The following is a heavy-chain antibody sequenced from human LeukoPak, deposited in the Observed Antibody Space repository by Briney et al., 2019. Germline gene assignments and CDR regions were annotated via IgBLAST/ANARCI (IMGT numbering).Heavy chain of an antibody. CDR3: ARDYCSSTSCLFDY. CDR2: INPNSGDT. J-gene: IGHJ4*02. D-gene: IGHD2-2*01. CDR1: GYTFTGYH. V-gene: IGHV1-2*06. Sequence: GASVKVSCKASGYTFTGYHIHWVRQAPGQGLEWMGRINPNSGDTNYAQNFQGRVTMTRDTSINTAYMELSRLRSDDTAVYYSARDYCSSTSCLFDYWGQGTLVTVSS.